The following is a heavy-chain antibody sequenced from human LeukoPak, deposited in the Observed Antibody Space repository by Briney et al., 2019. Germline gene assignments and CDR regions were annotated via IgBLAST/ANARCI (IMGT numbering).Heavy chain of an antibody. J-gene: IGHJ4*02. Sequence: GGSLRLSCAASGFTFSSYGMHWVRQAPGKGLEWVAFIRYDGSNKYYADSVKGRFTISRDNSENTLYLQMNSLRAEDTAVYYCAKDPPYYDFWGGSFDYWGQGTLVTVSS. CDR2: IRYDGSNK. CDR3: AKDPPYYDFWGGSFDY. V-gene: IGHV3-30*02. D-gene: IGHD3-3*01. CDR1: GFTFSSYG.